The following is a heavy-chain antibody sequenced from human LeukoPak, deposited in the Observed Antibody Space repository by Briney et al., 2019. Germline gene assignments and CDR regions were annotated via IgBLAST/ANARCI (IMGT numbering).Heavy chain of an antibody. D-gene: IGHD5-12*01. CDR3: ARGEWLRSHYFDF. CDR2: IKQDGSEK. CDR1: GFTFSSHW. V-gene: IGHV3-7*01. J-gene: IGHJ4*02. Sequence: GGSLRLSCAASGFTFSSHWMSWVRQAPGKGLEWVASIKQDGSEKYYVDSVKGRFTISRDNAKNSLYLQMNSLRAEDTAVYYYARGEWLRSHYFDFWGQGTLVTVSS.